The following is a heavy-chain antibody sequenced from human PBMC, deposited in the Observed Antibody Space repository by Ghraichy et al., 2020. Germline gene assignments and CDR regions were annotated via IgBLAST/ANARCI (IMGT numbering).Heavy chain of an antibody. CDR3: ASSQQLVRLVQSYYYGMDV. CDR2: IIPIFGTA. J-gene: IGHJ6*02. D-gene: IGHD6-13*01. Sequence: SVKVSCKASGGTFSSYAISWVRQAPGQGLEWMGGIIPIFGTANYAQKFQGRVTITTDESTSTAYMELSSLRSEDTAVYYCASSQQLVRLVQSYYYGMDVWGQGTTVTVSS. CDR1: GGTFSSYA. V-gene: IGHV1-69*05.